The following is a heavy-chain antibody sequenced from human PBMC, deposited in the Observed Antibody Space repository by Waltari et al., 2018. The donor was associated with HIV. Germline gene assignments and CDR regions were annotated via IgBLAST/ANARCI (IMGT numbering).Heavy chain of an antibody. Sequence: QVQLQESGPGLVKPSETVSLTCRVSGGSMSGYYWGWIRPPPVKGLEWIVYIYYGGSSNYNPPLKSRVKISVDTAKTHVSLEVNSVTAADTAVYFCVRGASDGYSFDYWGQGTLLTVSS. J-gene: IGHJ4*02. CDR2: IYYGGSS. D-gene: IGHD3-22*01. CDR3: VRGASDGYSFDY. CDR1: GGSMSGYY. V-gene: IGHV4-59*01.